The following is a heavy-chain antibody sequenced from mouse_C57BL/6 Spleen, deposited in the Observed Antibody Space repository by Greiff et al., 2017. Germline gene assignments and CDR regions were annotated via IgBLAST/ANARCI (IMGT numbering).Heavy chain of an antibody. J-gene: IGHJ1*03. CDR1: GFTFSDYG. CDR3: ARPPYGSSYWYFDG. D-gene: IGHD1-1*01. Sequence: EVKLVESGGGLVKPGGSLKLSCAASGFTFSDYGMHWVRQAPEKGLEWVAYISSGSSTIYYADTVKGRFTISRDNAKNTLFLQMTSLRSEDTAMYYCARPPYGSSYWYFDGWGTGTTVTVSS. CDR2: ISSGSSTI. V-gene: IGHV5-17*01.